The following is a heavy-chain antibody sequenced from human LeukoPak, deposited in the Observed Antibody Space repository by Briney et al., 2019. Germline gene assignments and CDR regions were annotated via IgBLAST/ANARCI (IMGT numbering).Heavy chain of an antibody. J-gene: IGHJ6*03. V-gene: IGHV1-24*01. CDR3: ARVPDYYGSGSYYYYYYMDV. CDR1: GYTLTELS. D-gene: IGHD3-10*01. Sequence: ASVKVSCKVSGYTLTELSMHWVRQAPGKGLEWMGGFDPEDGETIYAQKFQGRVTMTTDTSTSTAYMELRSLRSDDTAVYYCARVPDYYGSGSYYYYYYMDVWGKGTTVTISS. CDR2: FDPEDGET.